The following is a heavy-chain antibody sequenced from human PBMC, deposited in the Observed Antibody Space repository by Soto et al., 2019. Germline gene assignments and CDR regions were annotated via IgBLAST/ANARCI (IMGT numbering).Heavy chain of an antibody. V-gene: IGHV1-3*05. CDR3: AILGTYYFDNSDNSVDF. CDR1: GYTLTRYS. CDR2: INAGNGNT. Sequence: QVQLVQSGAEEMKPGASVKVSCKASGYTLTRYSIHWVRQAPGQRLEWMGWINAGNGNTKFSQTFQGRVTITRDTSASTAYMELRGLRSEDTAVYYCAILGTYYFDNSDNSVDFWGQGTLVTVSS. D-gene: IGHD3-22*01. J-gene: IGHJ4*02.